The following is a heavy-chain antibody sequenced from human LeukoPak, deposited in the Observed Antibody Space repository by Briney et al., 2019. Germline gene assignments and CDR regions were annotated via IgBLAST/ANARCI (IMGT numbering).Heavy chain of an antibody. V-gene: IGHV3-74*01. CDR1: GFTFSSYW. CDR3: ARVSPEGDYDY. J-gene: IGHJ4*02. Sequence: PGGSLRLSCAASGFTFSSYWMHWVRQAPGKGLVWVSRINSDGSCTSYADSVKGRFTISRDNAKNTLYLQMNSLRAEDTAVYYCARVSPEGDYDYWGQGTLVTVSS. D-gene: IGHD4-17*01. CDR2: INSDGSCT.